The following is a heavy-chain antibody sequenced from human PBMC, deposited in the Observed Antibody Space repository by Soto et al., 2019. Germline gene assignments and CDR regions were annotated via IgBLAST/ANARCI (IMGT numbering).Heavy chain of an antibody. J-gene: IGHJ5*02. D-gene: IGHD2-2*01. V-gene: IGHV1-46*01. Sequence: ASVKVSCKASGYTFTSYYMHWVRQAPGQGLEWMGIINPSGGSTSYAQKFQGRVTMTRDTSTSTVYMELSSLRSEDTAVYYCARGPDIVVVPAAIDIRYNWFDPWGQGTLVTVSS. CDR1: GYTFTSYY. CDR3: ARGPDIVVVPAAIDIRYNWFDP. CDR2: INPSGGST.